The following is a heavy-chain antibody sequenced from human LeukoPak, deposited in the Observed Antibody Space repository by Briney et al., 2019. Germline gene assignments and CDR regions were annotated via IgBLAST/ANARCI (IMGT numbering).Heavy chain of an antibody. CDR1: GGSISSYY. Sequence: SETLSLTCTVSGGSISSYYWSWIRQPPGKGLEWIGYIYYSGSTNYKPSLESRVTISVDTSKNQFSLKLSSVTAADPAVYYCARDRRYYDTSGTVYYDAMDVWGQGTTVTVSS. J-gene: IGHJ6*02. D-gene: IGHD3-22*01. CDR3: ARDRRYYDTSGTVYYDAMDV. V-gene: IGHV4-59*01. CDR2: IYYSGST.